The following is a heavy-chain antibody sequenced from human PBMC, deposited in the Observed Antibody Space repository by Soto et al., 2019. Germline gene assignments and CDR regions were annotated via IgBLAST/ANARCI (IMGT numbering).Heavy chain of an antibody. J-gene: IGHJ5*02. V-gene: IGHV3-30*04. CDR1: GFTFSSFS. CDR3: ARDHGSGSYYKGGWFDP. CDR2: IGSTGIT. D-gene: IGHD3-10*01. Sequence: GGSLRLSCRTSGFTFSSFSLHWFRQAPGKGLEWLAVIGSTGITFYADSVKGRFTISRDNSKNTLYLQMNSLRAEDTAVYYCARDHGSGSYYKGGWFDPWGQGTLVTVSS.